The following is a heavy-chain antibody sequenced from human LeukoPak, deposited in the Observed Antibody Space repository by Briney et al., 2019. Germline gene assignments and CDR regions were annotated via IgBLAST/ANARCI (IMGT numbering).Heavy chain of an antibody. Sequence: SKTLSLTCTVSGGSISSYYWSWIRQPPGKALEWIGYIFHSGTANYHPSLKSRVTISIDTSENQFSLKLSSVTAADTAVYYCARKVYSFDVFDYWGQGTLVTVSS. CDR1: GGSISSYY. CDR2: IFHSGTA. D-gene: IGHD2-15*01. CDR3: ARKVYSFDVFDY. V-gene: IGHV4-59*01. J-gene: IGHJ4*02.